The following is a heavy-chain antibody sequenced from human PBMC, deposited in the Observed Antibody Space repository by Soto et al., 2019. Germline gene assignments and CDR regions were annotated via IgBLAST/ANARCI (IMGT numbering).Heavy chain of an antibody. Sequence: GGSLRLSCAASGFTFDDYAMHWVRQAPGKGLGWGSGISWNSGSVGYWDSVKGRFTLSSDNAKNSLYLQMNSLRAEDTALYYCAKDTHYYCMDVWGKGTTVTVSS. V-gene: IGHV3-9*01. CDR2: ISWNSGSV. CDR1: GFTFDDYA. J-gene: IGHJ6*03. CDR3: AKDTHYYCMDV.